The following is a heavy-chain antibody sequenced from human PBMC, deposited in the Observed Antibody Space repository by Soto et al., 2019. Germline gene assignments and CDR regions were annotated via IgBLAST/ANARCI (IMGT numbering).Heavy chain of an antibody. Sequence: QITLKESGPPVVKPTQTLTLTCTFSGFSLTNVGVGVGWIRQPPGKAPEWLALIYWDDDTRYSPSLRSRLTITKDSSKTQVVLTMTNMDPVDTATYFCAHSSLHYKKWFDPWGQGTLVTVSS. V-gene: IGHV2-5*02. CDR2: IYWDDDT. CDR3: AHSSLHYKKWFDP. CDR1: GFSLTNVGVG. D-gene: IGHD1-20*01. J-gene: IGHJ5*02.